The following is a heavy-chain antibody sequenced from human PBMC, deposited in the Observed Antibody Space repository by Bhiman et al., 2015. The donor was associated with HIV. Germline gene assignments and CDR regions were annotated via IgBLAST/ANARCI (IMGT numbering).Heavy chain of an antibody. Sequence: EVQLVESGGGVVRPGGSLRLSCAASGFTFDDYGMSWVRHAPGKGLEWVSGINWNGGITTYADSVKGRFTISRDNAKNSLFLQMNSLRAEDTALYYCARDDRSETYYYYGMDVWGQGTTVTVSS. CDR1: GFTFDDYG. CDR2: INWNGGIT. J-gene: IGHJ6*02. V-gene: IGHV3-20*04. CDR3: ARDDRSETYYYYGMDV.